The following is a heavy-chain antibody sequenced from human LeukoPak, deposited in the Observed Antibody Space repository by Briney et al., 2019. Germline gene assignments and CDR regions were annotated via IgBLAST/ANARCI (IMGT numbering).Heavy chain of an antibody. V-gene: IGHV4-30-4*08. CDR1: GYSISSGYY. Sequence: SETLSLTCAVSGYSISSGYYWRWIRQPPGKGLEWIGYIYYSGSTYYNPSLKSRVTISVDTSKNQFSLKLSSVTAADTAVYYCAREGVVGATTDYWGQGTLVTVSS. D-gene: IGHD1-26*01. J-gene: IGHJ4*02. CDR2: IYYSGST. CDR3: AREGVVGATTDY.